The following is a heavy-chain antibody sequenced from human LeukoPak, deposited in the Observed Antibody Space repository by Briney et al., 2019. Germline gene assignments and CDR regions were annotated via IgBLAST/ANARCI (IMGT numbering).Heavy chain of an antibody. CDR2: ISPYKGNT. CDR1: GYTFISYV. CDR3: AGSPRPITTLVPASSAEYFQH. J-gene: IGHJ1*01. V-gene: IGHV1-18*01. D-gene: IGHD3-22*01. Sequence: GASVKVSCKASGYTFISYVISWVRQAPGQGLEWMGWISPYKGNTNYAQKLQGRVTMTTDTSTNTAYMELRSLRSDDTAVYYCAGSPRPITTLVPASSAEYFQHWGQGTLVIVSS.